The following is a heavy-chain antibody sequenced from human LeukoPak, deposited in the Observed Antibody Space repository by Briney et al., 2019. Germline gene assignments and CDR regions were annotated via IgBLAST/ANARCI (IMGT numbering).Heavy chain of an antibody. CDR2: IYYTGTT. Sequence: SETLSLTCTVSGGSISSSSLYWNWIRQPPGKGPEWIGSIYYTGTTYYNPSLKSRVTISVDTSRNQFSLKVSSVTAADTAVYYCATSLKGANWFDPWGQGTLATVSS. J-gene: IGHJ5*02. CDR3: ATSLKGANWFDP. V-gene: IGHV4-39*01. CDR1: GGSISSSSLY. D-gene: IGHD3-16*01.